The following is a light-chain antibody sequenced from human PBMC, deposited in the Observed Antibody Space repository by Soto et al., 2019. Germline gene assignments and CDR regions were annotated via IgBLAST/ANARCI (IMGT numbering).Light chain of an antibody. Sequence: IVLTQSPATLSLSPGERATLSCRASQSVSSKLAWYQQKPGQAPRLLLYGASTRATGIPARFSGSGSGTELTLTISSLQSEDFAVYYCQQYNNWPSWTFGQGAKVDIK. V-gene: IGKV3-15*01. CDR2: GAS. CDR1: QSVSSK. J-gene: IGKJ1*01. CDR3: QQYNNWPSWT.